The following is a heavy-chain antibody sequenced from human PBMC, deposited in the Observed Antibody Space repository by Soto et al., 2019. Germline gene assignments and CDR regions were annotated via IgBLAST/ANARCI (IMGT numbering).Heavy chain of an antibody. J-gene: IGHJ6*02. Sequence: GGSLRLSCAASGFTFSSYSMNWVRQSPGKGLEWVSSISSSSSYIYYADSVKGRFTISRDNAKNSLYLQMNSLRAEDTAVYYCAREERDFWSGYYNYYYYGMEVWGQGTTVTVSS. CDR2: ISSSSSYI. CDR1: GFTFSSYS. CDR3: AREERDFWSGYYNYYYYGMEV. D-gene: IGHD3-3*01. V-gene: IGHV3-21*01.